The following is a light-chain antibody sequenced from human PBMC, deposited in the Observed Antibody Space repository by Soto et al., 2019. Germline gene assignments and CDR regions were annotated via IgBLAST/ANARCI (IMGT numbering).Light chain of an antibody. V-gene: IGKV3-15*01. Sequence: EIVMTQSPATLSVSPGEGATLSCKASQNVYNNLAWYQQRPGQPPRLLIYDASTRATGISARFSGSGYGTEFTLPISILQSEDFAVYFCQQCRNWPLTFGGGTKVAIK. CDR3: QQCRNWPLT. J-gene: IGKJ4*01. CDR2: DAS. CDR1: QNVYNN.